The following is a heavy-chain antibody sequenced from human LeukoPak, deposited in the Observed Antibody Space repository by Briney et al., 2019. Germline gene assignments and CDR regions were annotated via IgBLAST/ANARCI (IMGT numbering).Heavy chain of an antibody. CDR3: ARVLVLYAFDI. CDR2: IYHSGST. Sequence: SGTLSLTCAVSGGSISSSNWWSWVRQPPGKGLEWIGEIYHSGSTNYNPSLKSRGTISVDKSKNQFSLKLSSVTAADTAVYYCARVLVLYAFDIWGQGTMVTVSS. V-gene: IGHV4-4*02. J-gene: IGHJ3*02. D-gene: IGHD2-8*02. CDR1: GGSISSSNW.